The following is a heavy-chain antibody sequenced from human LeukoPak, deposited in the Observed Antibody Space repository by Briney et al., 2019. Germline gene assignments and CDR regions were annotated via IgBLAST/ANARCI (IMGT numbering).Heavy chain of an antibody. CDR3: AREGTATTDAFDI. CDR2: INPNSGGT. V-gene: IGHV1-2*06. D-gene: IGHD5-24*01. J-gene: IGHJ3*02. Sequence: ASVKVSCKASGYTFTGYYMHWVRQAPGQGLEWMGRINPNSGGTNYAQKFQGRVTMTRDTSISKAYMELSRLRSDDTAVYYCAREGTATTDAFDIWGQGTMVTVSS. CDR1: GYTFTGYY.